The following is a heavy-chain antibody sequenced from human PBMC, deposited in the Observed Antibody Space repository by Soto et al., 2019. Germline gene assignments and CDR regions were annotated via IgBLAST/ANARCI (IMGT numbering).Heavy chain of an antibody. D-gene: IGHD3-22*01. CDR1: GFTFSNAW. CDR3: TTDLEEIWNYYDSREVGY. V-gene: IGHV3-15*07. CDR2: IKSKTDGGTT. J-gene: IGHJ4*02. Sequence: GGSLRLSCAASGFTFSNAWMNWVRQAPGKGLEWVGRIKSKTDGGTTDYAAPVKGRFTISRDDSKNTLYLQMNSLKTEDTAVYYCTTDLEEIWNYYDSREVGYWGQGTLVTVSS.